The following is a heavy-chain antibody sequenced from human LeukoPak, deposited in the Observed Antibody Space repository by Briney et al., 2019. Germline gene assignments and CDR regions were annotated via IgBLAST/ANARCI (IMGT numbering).Heavy chain of an antibody. CDR2: INPSGGST. V-gene: IGHV1-46*01. J-gene: IGHJ4*02. CDR3: ATSFLQPNYDSSGYPQDY. CDR1: GYTFTSYY. D-gene: IGHD3-22*01. Sequence: VASVKVSCKASGYTFTSYYMHWVRQAPGQGLEWMGIINPSGGSTSYAQKFQGRVTMTRDTSTSTVYMELSSLRSEDTAVYYCATSFLQPNYDSSGYPQDYWGQGTLVTVSS.